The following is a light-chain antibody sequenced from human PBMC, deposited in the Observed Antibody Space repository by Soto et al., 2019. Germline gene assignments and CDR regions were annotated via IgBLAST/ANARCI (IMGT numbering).Light chain of an antibody. CDR1: EGIRNY. Sequence: DIQMSQSPSSLSASVGDRVIITCRASEGIRNYLAWYQQKPGKVPKLLIYTASTLQSGFPSRFSGSGSGTDFTLTISSLEPEDLATDYCQNYNSFPIACGKGTRLDIK. CDR2: TAS. V-gene: IGKV1-27*01. CDR3: QNYNSFPIA. J-gene: IGKJ5*01.